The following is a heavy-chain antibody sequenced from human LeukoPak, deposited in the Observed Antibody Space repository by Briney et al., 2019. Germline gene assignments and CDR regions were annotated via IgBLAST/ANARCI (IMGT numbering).Heavy chain of an antibody. V-gene: IGHV1-69*06. Sequence: SVKVSCKVSGGIFGSYAINWVRQAPGQGLEWLGRIIPIFDTPNYAQTFQGRVTISADKSTRTVYMELTSLRSGDTALYYCAKGSRLREAGSYRFWGQGTLVTVSS. CDR2: IIPIFDTP. CDR3: AKGSRLREAGSYRF. J-gene: IGHJ4*02. CDR1: GGIFGSYA. D-gene: IGHD3-16*02.